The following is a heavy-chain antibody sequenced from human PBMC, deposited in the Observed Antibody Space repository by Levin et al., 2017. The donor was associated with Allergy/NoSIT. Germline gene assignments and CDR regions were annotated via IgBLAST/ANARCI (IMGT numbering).Heavy chain of an antibody. V-gene: IGHV1-69*01. CDR1: GGTFSSYA. D-gene: IGHD2-21*02. CDR2: IIPIFGTA. J-gene: IGHJ3*02. Sequence: GGSLRLSCKASGGTFSSYAISWVRQAPGQGLEWMGGIIPIFGTANYAQKFQGRVTITADESTSTAYMELSSLRSEDTAVYYCARAPSCGDCYSRDINDAFDIWGQGTMVTVSS. CDR3: ARAPSCGDCYSRDINDAFDI.